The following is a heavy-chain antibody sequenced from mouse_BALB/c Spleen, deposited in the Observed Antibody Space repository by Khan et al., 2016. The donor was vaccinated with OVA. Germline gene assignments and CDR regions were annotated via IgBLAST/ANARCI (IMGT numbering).Heavy chain of an antibody. J-gene: IGHJ3*01. CDR3: GRGGRLTY. CDR2: INYSGST. CDR1: GYSITSDYA. D-gene: IGHD2-12*01. Sequence: EVELVESGPGLVKPSQSLSLTCTVTGYSITSDYAWNWIRQFPGNKLEWMGYINYSGSTSYHPSLKSRISITPDTSKNQFFLQLNSVTTEDTATYYCGRGGRLTYWGQGTLVTVSA. V-gene: IGHV3-2*02.